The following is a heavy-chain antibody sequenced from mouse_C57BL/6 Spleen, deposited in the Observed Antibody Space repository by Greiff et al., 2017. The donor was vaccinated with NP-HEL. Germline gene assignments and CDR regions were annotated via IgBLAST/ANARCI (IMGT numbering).Heavy chain of an antibody. CDR2: ISYDGSN. V-gene: IGHV3-6*01. CDR1: GYSITSGYY. CDR3: ARVGVYYDYEGGFDY. D-gene: IGHD2-4*01. Sequence: DVKLQESGPGLVKPSQSLSLTCSVTGYSITSGYYWNWIRQFPGNKLEWMGYISYDGSNNYNPSLKNRISITRDTSKNQFFLKLNSVTTEDTATYCCARVGVYYDYEGGFDYWGQGTTLTVSS. J-gene: IGHJ2*01.